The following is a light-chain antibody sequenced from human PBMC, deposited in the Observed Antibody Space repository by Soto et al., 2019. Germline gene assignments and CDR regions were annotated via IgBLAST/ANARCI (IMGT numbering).Light chain of an antibody. CDR2: LNSDGSH. J-gene: IGLJ2*01. CDR3: QTWGTGSVV. Sequence: QSVLTQSPSASAFLGASVKLTCTLRSGHSSYAIAWHQQQPEKGPRYLMKLNSDGSHSKGDGIPDRFSGSSSGAERYLTISSLQSEDEADYYCQTWGTGSVVFGGGTQLTVL. CDR1: SGHSSYA. V-gene: IGLV4-69*01.